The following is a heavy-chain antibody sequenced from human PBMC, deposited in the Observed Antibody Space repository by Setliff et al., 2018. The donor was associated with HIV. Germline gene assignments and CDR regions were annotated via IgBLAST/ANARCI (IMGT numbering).Heavy chain of an antibody. D-gene: IGHD3-22*01. CDR3: ARDCDPSRYYYLSLFDF. CDR2: IYYRSKWYS. J-gene: IGHJ4*02. V-gene: IGHV6-1*01. CDR1: GDSVLSSRAA. Sequence: PSQTLSLTCVISGDSVLSSRAAWNWIRQSPSGGLEWLGRIYYRSKWYSEYAVSVKSRLTIKPDTLENRFSLQLSSVTPEDTAVYFCARDCDPSRYYYLSLFDFWGQGTPVTVS.